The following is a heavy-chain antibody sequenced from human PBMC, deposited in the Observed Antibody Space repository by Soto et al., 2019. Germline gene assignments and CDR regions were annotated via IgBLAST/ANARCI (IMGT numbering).Heavy chain of an antibody. D-gene: IGHD1-1*01. CDR1: GYTFTNYG. Sequence: QVHLVQSGAEVKKPGASVRVSCKASGYTFTNYGISWLRQAPGQGLEWMGWISPYNGDTNFVQKVQGRVTLTTDTATSTAYMELWSLTSADTAMYYCARDSLGTETTAWLDPWGQGTLVTVSS. V-gene: IGHV1-18*04. CDR2: ISPYNGDT. J-gene: IGHJ5*02. CDR3: ARDSLGTETTAWLDP.